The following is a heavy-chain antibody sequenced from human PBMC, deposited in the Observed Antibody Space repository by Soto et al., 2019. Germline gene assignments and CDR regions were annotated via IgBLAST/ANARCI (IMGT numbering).Heavy chain of an antibody. CDR1: GYTFSNFG. CDR3: ARGVRVSAYLDYYMDV. J-gene: IGHJ6*03. V-gene: IGHV1-18*01. Sequence: QVQLVQSGAEVKKPGASLKVSCKASGYTFSNFGVSWVRQAPGQGLEWIGWINPDNGDTNYGQKFQGRATMTTDTFTNTAYMEVRGLRSDDTAVYYCARGVRVSAYLDYYMDVWREGTTVTVSS. D-gene: IGHD3-10*02. CDR2: INPDNGDT.